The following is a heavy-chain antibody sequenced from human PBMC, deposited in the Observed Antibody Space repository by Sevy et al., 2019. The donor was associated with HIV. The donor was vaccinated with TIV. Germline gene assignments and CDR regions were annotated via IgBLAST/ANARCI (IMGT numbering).Heavy chain of an antibody. V-gene: IGHV3-23*01. CDR1: GFTFNNYA. D-gene: IGHD3-10*02. Sequence: GGSLRLSCAASGFTFNNYAMSWVRQPPGKGLEWVSGLIENGVDTYYSDSVRGLFTISRDNSKNIQYLQMNSLGAEDTASYYCVKDYMFAADWAPDSWGQGTLVTVSS. J-gene: IGHJ4*02. CDR3: VKDYMFAADWAPDS. CDR2: LIENGVDT.